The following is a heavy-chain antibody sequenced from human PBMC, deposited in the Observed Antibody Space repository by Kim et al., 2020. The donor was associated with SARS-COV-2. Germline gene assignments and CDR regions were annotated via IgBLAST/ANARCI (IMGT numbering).Heavy chain of an antibody. CDR1: GGSISSYY. CDR2: IYYSGST. D-gene: IGHD1-26*01. J-gene: IGHJ3*02. V-gene: IGHV4-59*13. Sequence: SETLSLTCTVSGGSISSYYWSWIRQPPGKGLEWIGYIYYSGSTNYNPSLKSRVTISVDTSKNQFSLKLSSVTAADTAVYYCARHFWSGSYYPAPGAFDIWGQGTMVTVSS. CDR3: ARHFWSGSYYPAPGAFDI.